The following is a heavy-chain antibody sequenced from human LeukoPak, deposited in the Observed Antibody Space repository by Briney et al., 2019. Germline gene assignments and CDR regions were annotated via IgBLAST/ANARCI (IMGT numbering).Heavy chain of an antibody. D-gene: IGHD3-9*01. Sequence: KRGESLKISCKGSGYSFTSYWISWVRQMPGKGLEWMGRIDPSDSYTNYSPSFQGHVTISADKSISTAYLQWSSLKASDTAMYYCAGSKYYDILTGYYNGLDYWGQGTLVTVSS. CDR2: IDPSDSYT. CDR1: GYSFTSYW. J-gene: IGHJ4*02. CDR3: AGSKYYDILTGYYNGLDY. V-gene: IGHV5-10-1*01.